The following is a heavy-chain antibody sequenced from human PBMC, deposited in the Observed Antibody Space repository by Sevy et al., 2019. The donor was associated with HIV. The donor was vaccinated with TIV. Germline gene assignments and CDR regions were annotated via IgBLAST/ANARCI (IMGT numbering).Heavy chain of an antibody. D-gene: IGHD5-18*01. J-gene: IGHJ6*02. CDR2: IHHSGST. V-gene: IGHV4-30-4*01. CDR3: ATSKEYIYGPKEPNYHYGLDV. CDR1: GGSINSGDYY. Sequence: SETLSLTCTVSGGSINSGDYYWTWLHQPPGKGLEWIGYIHHSGSTHHNASLKSRVTISLHTSKNQFSLKLSSLTAADTAVYYCATSKEYIYGPKEPNYHYGLDVWGQGTTVTVSS.